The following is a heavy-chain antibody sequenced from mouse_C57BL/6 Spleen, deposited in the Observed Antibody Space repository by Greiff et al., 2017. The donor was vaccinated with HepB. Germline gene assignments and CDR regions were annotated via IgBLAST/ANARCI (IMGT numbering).Heavy chain of an antibody. V-gene: IGHV3-6*01. D-gene: IGHD1-1*01. CDR3: ARGAHDYYGSYFDY. Sequence: DVQLVESGPGLVKPSQSLSLTCSVTGYSITSGYYWNWIRQFPGNKLEWMGYISYDGSNNYNPSLKNRISITRDTSKNQFFLKLNSVTTEDTATYYCARGAHDYYGSYFDYWGQGTTLTVSS. CDR1: GYSITSGYY. CDR2: ISYDGSN. J-gene: IGHJ2*01.